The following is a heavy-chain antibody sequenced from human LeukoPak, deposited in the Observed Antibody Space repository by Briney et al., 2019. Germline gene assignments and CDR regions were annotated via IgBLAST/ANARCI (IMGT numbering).Heavy chain of an antibody. D-gene: IGHD3-10*01. CDR3: ATAGAVTMVRGVIDY. CDR2: FDPEDGET. Sequence: ASVKVSCKVSGYTLTELSMHWVRQAPGKGGEWRGGFDPEDGETIYAQKFQGRVTMTEDTSTDTAYMELSSLRSEDTAVYYCATAGAVTMVRGVIDYWGQGTLVTVSS. J-gene: IGHJ4*02. CDR1: GYTLTELS. V-gene: IGHV1-24*01.